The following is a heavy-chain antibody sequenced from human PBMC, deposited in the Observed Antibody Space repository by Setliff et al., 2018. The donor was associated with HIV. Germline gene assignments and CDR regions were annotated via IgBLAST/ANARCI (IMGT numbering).Heavy chain of an antibody. J-gene: IGHJ6*02. V-gene: IGHV3-21*01. CDR2: ISSSSSYI. CDR1: GFTFSSYS. D-gene: IGHD6-13*01. Sequence: PGGSLRLSCAASGFTFSSYSMNWVRQAPGKGLEWVSSISSSSSYIYYADSVKGRFTISRDNAKNSLYLQMNSLRAEDTAVYYCARGLGSSSWYPYYYYGMDVWGQGTTVTVSS. CDR3: ARGLGSSSWYPYYYYGMDV.